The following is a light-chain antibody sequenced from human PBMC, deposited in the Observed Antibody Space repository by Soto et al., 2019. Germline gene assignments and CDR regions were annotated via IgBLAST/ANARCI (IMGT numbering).Light chain of an antibody. Sequence: EIVLTQSPTTLSFSPWERSALSCVASQGVSSSYLAWYQQKPGLAPRLLIYDASSRATGIPDRFSGSGSGTDFTLTISRLEPEDFAVYYCQQYGSSPPITFGQGTRLEIK. CDR1: QGVSSSY. CDR2: DAS. J-gene: IGKJ5*01. CDR3: QQYGSSPPIT. V-gene: IGKV3D-20*01.